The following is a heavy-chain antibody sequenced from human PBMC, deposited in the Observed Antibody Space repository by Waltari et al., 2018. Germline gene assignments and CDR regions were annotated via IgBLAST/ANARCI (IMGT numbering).Heavy chain of an antibody. J-gene: IGHJ4*02. CDR1: GGSISSYY. CDR2: IYYSGST. D-gene: IGHD3-3*01. CDR3: ARATYYDFWSGYYPVVYFDY. Sequence: QVQLQESGPGLVKSSETLSLTCTVPGGSISSYYWSWIRQPPGKGLEWIGYIYYSGSTNYNPSLKSRVTISVDTSKNQFSLKLSSVTAADTAVYYCARATYYDFWSGYYPVVYFDYWGQGTLVTVSS. V-gene: IGHV4-59*01.